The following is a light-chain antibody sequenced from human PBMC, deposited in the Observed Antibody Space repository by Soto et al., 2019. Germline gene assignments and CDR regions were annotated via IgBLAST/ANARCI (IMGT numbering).Light chain of an antibody. Sequence: QSVLTQPASVSGSPGHSITISCTGTNSDVGGYSYVSWFQQHPGKAPKLIIYEVSNRPSGVSIRFSGSKSGITASLTISGLQADDEAEYFCTSYASTNTYVFGTGTKLTVL. J-gene: IGLJ1*01. CDR2: EVS. V-gene: IGLV2-14*01. CDR1: NSDVGGYSY. CDR3: TSYASTNTYV.